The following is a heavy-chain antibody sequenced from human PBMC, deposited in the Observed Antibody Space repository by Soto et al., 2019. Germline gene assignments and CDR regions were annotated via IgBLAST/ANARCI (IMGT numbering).Heavy chain of an antibody. CDR2: ISSDGNRR. D-gene: IGHD3-10*01. V-gene: IGHV3-30*18. Sequence: ESGGGVVQPGRSLRLSCAVSGFTFPNFAMHWVRQAPGKGLEWVALISSDGNRRSYADSVKGRFTISRDNSKNTLYLQMNSLRTEDTAVFYCAKDHYISRSGSLSPYYFDYWGQGTLVTVSS. CDR3: AKDHYISRSGSLSPYYFDY. CDR1: GFTFPNFA. J-gene: IGHJ4*02.